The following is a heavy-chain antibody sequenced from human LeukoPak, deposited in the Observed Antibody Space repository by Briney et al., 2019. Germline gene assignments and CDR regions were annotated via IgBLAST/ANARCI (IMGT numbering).Heavy chain of an antibody. CDR2: IRSKTGGGTT. Sequence: PGGSLRLSCTASGFTFGDYAMSWVRQAPGKGLEWVGRIRSKTGGGTTDYAAPVKGRFTISRDDSKNTLYLQMNSLKTEDTAVYYCARGDISWYFDYWGQGTLVAVSS. CDR3: ARGDISWYFDY. CDR1: GFTFGDYA. D-gene: IGHD6-13*01. V-gene: IGHV3-15*01. J-gene: IGHJ4*02.